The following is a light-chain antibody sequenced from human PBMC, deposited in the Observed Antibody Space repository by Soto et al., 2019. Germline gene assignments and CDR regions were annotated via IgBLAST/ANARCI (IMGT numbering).Light chain of an antibody. CDR3: KQTFSTSIT. CDR1: QTISNF. V-gene: IGKV1-39*01. J-gene: IGKJ5*01. Sequence: DIQMTQSPSSLSASVGDRVTITCRASQTISNFLNWYQQRSGEAPKLLLYDVSTLQTGVPSRFSGSGSGTDFSLTIRSLQPEDLGTYYCKQTFSTSITFGQGTRLEIK. CDR2: DVS.